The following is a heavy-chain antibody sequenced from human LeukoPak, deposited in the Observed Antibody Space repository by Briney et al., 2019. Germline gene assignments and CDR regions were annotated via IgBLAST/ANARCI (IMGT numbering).Heavy chain of an antibody. CDR1: GGSFSGYS. V-gene: IGHV4-30-2*01. Sequence: SETLSLTCAVYGGSFSGYSWSWIRQPPGKGLEWIGYIYHSGSTYYNPSLKSRVTISVDRSKNQFSLKLSSVTAADTAVYYCARAPPYCSGGSCFSYYFDYWGQGTLVTVSS. D-gene: IGHD2-15*01. CDR3: ARAPPYCSGGSCFSYYFDY. CDR2: IYHSGST. J-gene: IGHJ4*02.